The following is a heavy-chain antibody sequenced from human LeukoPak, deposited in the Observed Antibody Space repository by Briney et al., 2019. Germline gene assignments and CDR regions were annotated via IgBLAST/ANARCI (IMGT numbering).Heavy chain of an antibody. CDR2: IYPGDSDT. J-gene: IGHJ4*02. D-gene: IGHD6-13*01. V-gene: IGHV5-51*01. CDR3: ASIAAAGPYFDY. CDR1: GYSFASYW. Sequence: GESLQISCKGSGYSFASYWVGWVRQMPGKGLEWMGIIYPGDSDTRYSPSFQGQVTISADKSISTGYLQWTSLKASDTAMYYCASIAAAGPYFDYWGQGTLVTVSS.